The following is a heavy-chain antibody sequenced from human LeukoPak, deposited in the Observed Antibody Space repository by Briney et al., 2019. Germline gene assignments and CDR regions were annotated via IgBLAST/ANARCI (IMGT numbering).Heavy chain of an antibody. D-gene: IGHD3-22*01. J-gene: IGHJ3*02. V-gene: IGHV4-4*07. CDR2: IYTSGST. Sequence: ASETLSLTCTVSGGSISSYYWSWIRQPAGKGLEWIGRIYTSGSTYYNPSLKSRVTISVDRSKNQFSLKLSSVTAADTAVYYCARGPDYYDSSGYFVGLGAFDIWGQGTMVTVSS. CDR3: ARGPDYYDSSGYFVGLGAFDI. CDR1: GGSISSYY.